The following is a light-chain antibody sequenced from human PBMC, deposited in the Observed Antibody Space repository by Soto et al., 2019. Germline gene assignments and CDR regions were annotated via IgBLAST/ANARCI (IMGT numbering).Light chain of an antibody. V-gene: IGLV1-40*01. J-gene: IGLJ3*02. CDR3: QSYDSSLSGWV. Sequence: QSVLTQPPSVSGAPGQRVTISCTGSSSNIGAGYDVHWYQQLPGTAPKLLIYGNSNRPSGVPDRFSGSKSGTSDYLAITGLKAEDEADYYCQSYDSSLSGWVFGGGTMLTVL. CDR1: SSNIGAGYD. CDR2: GNS.